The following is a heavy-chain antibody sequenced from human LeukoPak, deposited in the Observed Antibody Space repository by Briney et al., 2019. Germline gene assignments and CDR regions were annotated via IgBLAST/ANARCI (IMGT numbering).Heavy chain of an antibody. CDR1: GGSISGYY. D-gene: IGHD3-9*01. CDR3: ARGSSYDILTGYYIGGIYYFDY. Sequence: SETLSLTCTVSGGSISGYYWTWIRQPPGKGLDWIGYIYYSGTTNYNPSLKSRVTISVDTSMNQFSLKLSSVTAADTAVYYCARGSSYDILTGYYIGGIYYFDYWGQGTLVAVSS. V-gene: IGHV4-59*01. CDR2: IYYSGTT. J-gene: IGHJ4*02.